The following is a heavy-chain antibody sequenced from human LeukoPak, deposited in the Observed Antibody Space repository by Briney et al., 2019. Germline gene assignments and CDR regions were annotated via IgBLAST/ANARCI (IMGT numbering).Heavy chain of an antibody. Sequence: PSETLSLTCAVYGGSFSGYYWSWIRQPPGKGLEWIGEINHSGSTNYNPSLKSRVTISVDTSKNQFSLKLSSVTAADTAVYYCASEGWQRDYWGQGTLVTVSS. CDR3: ASEGWQRDY. J-gene: IGHJ4*02. D-gene: IGHD5-24*01. CDR1: GGSFSGYY. V-gene: IGHV4-34*01. CDR2: INHSGST.